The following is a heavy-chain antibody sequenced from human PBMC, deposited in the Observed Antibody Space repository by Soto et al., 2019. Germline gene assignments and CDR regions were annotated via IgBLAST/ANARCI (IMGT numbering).Heavy chain of an antibody. D-gene: IGHD4-17*01. CDR3: ARLCAVYSDSPNDAYFDY. V-gene: IGHV4-39*01. CDR1: GGSISSSSYY. Sequence: SETLSLTCTVSGGSISSSSYYWGWIRQPPGKGLEWIGSIYYSGSTYYNPSLKSRVTISVDTSKNQFSLKLSSVTAADTAVYYCARLCAVYSDSPNDAYFDYWGQGTLVTVSS. J-gene: IGHJ4*02. CDR2: IYYSGST.